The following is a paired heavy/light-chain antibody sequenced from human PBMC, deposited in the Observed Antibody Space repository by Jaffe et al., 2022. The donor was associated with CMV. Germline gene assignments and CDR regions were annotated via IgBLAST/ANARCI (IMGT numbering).Heavy chain of an antibody. CDR1: GFSFSNYA. CDR3: AKDQGSNYYWFFDL. Sequence: EVQLVESGGGLVQPGGSLRLSCAASGFSFSNYAMSWVRQAPGKGLEWVSAISGSGDNTYYANSVKGRFTISRDNSKNTLFLQMTSLRAEDTALYYCAKDQGSNYYWFFDLWGRGTLVTVFS. V-gene: IGHV3-23*04. CDR2: ISGSGDNT. J-gene: IGHJ2*01. D-gene: IGHD4-4*01.
Light chain of an antibody. CDR3: QVWDSDSDHCV. Sequence: SYVLTQPPSVSVAPGKTATITCGGDNIGSKTVHWYQQKPGQAPVLVIYFDTDRPSGIPERFSGSNFGNTATLTISWVEAGDEADYYCQVWDSDSDHCVFGPGTKVTVL. J-gene: IGLJ1*01. CDR1: NIGSKT. V-gene: IGLV3-21*04. CDR2: FDT.